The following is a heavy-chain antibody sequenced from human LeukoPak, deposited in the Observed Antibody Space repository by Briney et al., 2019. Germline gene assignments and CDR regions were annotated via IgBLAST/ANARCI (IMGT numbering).Heavy chain of an antibody. J-gene: IGHJ4*02. CDR3: ARGNRGGSYGGDS. D-gene: IGHD4-17*01. CDR2: IRSSGSTI. Sequence: GGSLRLSCAASGFTFSSYEMNWVRQAPGKGLEWVSYIRSSGSTIYYADSVKGRFTISRDNAKNSLYLQMNSLRAEDTAFYYCARGNRGGSYGGDSWGQGTLVTVSS. CDR1: GFTFSSYE. V-gene: IGHV3-48*03.